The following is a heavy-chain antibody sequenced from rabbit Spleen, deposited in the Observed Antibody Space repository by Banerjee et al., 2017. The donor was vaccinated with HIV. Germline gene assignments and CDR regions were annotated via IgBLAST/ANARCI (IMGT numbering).Heavy chain of an antibody. J-gene: IGHJ4*01. V-gene: IGHV1S45*01. CDR3: ARDTIGSSYFVFNL. CDR2: IYVGSSGST. Sequence: QEQLVESGGGLVQPEGSLTLTCTASGFSFSSGYYMCWVRQAPGKGPEWIGCIYVGSSGSTYYASWAKGRFTISKTSSTTVTLQMTSLTAADTATYFCARDTIGSSYFVFNLWGPGTLVTVS. D-gene: IGHD8-1*01. CDR1: GFSFSSGYY.